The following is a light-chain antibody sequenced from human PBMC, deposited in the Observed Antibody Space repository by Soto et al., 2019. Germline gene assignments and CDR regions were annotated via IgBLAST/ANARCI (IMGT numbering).Light chain of an antibody. CDR2: DVD. J-gene: IGLJ2*01. Sequence: QSVLTQPASVSGSPGQSITISCTGTSSDVGGYNYVSWYQQYPGKAPKLMIYDVDNRPSGVSNRFSGSKSGNTASLTVSGLQAEDEADYYCSSFTTRNTLVVFGGGTKLTVL. CDR1: SSDVGGYNY. V-gene: IGLV2-14*01. CDR3: SSFTTRNTLVV.